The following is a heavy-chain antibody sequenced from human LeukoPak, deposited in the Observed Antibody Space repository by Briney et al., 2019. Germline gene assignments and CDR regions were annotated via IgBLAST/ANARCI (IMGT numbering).Heavy chain of an antibody. D-gene: IGHD2-15*01. V-gene: IGHV3-23*01. CDR1: GFTFSSYV. CDR2: ISGSGGNT. CDR3: AKLLLLGYCSGGSCSPDWFDP. Sequence: GGSLRLSCAASGFTFSSYVMSWVRQAPGKGLEWVSTISGSGGNTYYADSVKGRFTISRDNSKNTLYLQMNSLRAEDTAVYYCAKLLLLGYCSGGSCSPDWFDPWGQGTLVTVSS. J-gene: IGHJ5*02.